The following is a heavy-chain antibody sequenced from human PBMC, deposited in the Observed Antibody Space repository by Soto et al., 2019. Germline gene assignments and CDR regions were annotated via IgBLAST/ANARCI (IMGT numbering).Heavy chain of an antibody. V-gene: IGHV4-39*01. J-gene: IGHJ5*02. CDR1: GFTFSSYA. CDR3: ARPVGTTPLPENWFDP. CDR2: IYYSGST. Sequence: PXGSLRLSCAASGFTFSSYAMSWVRQAPGKGLEWIGSIYYSGSTYYNPSLQSRVTISIDTSNNQFSLKLISVTAADTAVYYCARPVGTTPLPENWFDPWGQGTLVTVSS. D-gene: IGHD1-7*01.